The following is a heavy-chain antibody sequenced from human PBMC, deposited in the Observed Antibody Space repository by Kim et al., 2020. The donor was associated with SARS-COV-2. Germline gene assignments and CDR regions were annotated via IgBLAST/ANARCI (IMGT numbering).Heavy chain of an antibody. CDR3: ARWGPEMPVHDAFDI. V-gene: IGHV4-39*01. Sequence: SETLSLTCTVSGGSISSSSYYWGWIRQPPGKGLEWIGSIYYSGSTYYNPSLKSRVTISVDTSKNQFSLKLSSVTAADTAVYYCARWGPEMPVHDAFDIWGQGTMVTVSS. CDR1: GGSISSSSYY. CDR2: IYYSGST. D-gene: IGHD2-2*01. J-gene: IGHJ3*02.